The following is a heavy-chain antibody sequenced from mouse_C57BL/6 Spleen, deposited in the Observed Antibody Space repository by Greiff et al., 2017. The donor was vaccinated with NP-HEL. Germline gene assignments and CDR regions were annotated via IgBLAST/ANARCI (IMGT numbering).Heavy chain of an antibody. CDR1: GFSLSTSGMG. J-gene: IGHJ3*01. Sequence: QVQLKVSGPGILQPSQTLSLTCSFSGFSLSTSGMGVGWIRQPSGKGLEWLAHTWWDDDKYYNPAPKSGPTISKVTSKNQVFLKSANVDTADTATYYCARLNYYGSSPEFAYWGQGTLVTVSA. D-gene: IGHD1-1*01. V-gene: IGHV8-8*01. CDR3: ARLNYYGSSPEFAY. CDR2: TWWDDDK.